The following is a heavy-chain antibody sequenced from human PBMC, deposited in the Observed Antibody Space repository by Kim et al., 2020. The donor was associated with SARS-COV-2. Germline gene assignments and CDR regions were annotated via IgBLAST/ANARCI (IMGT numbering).Heavy chain of an antibody. V-gene: IGHV4-39*07. Sequence: NPSLKSRVTISVDTSKNQFSLKLSSVTAADTAVYYCARTGSGIAVAALGYWGQGTLVTVSS. CDR3: ARTGSGIAVAALGY. D-gene: IGHD6-19*01. J-gene: IGHJ4*02.